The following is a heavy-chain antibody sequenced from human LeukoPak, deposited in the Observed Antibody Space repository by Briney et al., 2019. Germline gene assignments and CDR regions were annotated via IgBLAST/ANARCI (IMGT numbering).Heavy chain of an antibody. CDR1: GCTFSGNA. CDR2: ITYDGGQK. CDR3: GRACVAMLCSRPPDF. J-gene: IGHJ4*02. V-gene: IGHV3-30*04. Sequence: PGRSLRLSCAASGCTFSGNAMNWVRQPPGKGLEWVADITYDGGQKFYADPMKGRFTIYRDNSKNTLYLQINSLKPEDTAVYYCGRACVAMLCSRPPDFWGQGTMVTVSS. D-gene: IGHD2-15*01.